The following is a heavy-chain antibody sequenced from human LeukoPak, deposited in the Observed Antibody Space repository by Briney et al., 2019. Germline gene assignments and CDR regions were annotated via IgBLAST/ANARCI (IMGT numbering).Heavy chain of an antibody. CDR2: IYSGDST. CDR3: ARSSHYDILTGYSEEDAFDI. D-gene: IGHD3-9*01. Sequence: GGSLRLSCAASGFTVSSNYMSWVRQAPGKGLEWVSVIYSGDSTDYADSVKGRFTISRDNSKNTLYLQMNSLRVEDTAVYYCARSSHYDILTGYSEEDAFDIWGQGTMVTVSS. J-gene: IGHJ3*02. V-gene: IGHV3-53*01. CDR1: GFTVSSNY.